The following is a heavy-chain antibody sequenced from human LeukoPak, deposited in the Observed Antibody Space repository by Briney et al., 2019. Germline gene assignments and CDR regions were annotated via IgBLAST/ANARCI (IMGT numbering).Heavy chain of an antibody. CDR2: IRYDGSNK. J-gene: IGHJ4*02. CDR1: GFTFSSYG. Sequence: PGGSLRLSCAASGFTFSSYGMHWVRQAPGKWLERVAFIRYDGSNKYYADSVKGRFTISRDNSKNTLYLQMNSLRAEDTAVYYCAKDRQAAAGMDYWGQGTLVTVSS. CDR3: AKDRQAAAGMDY. D-gene: IGHD6-13*01. V-gene: IGHV3-30*02.